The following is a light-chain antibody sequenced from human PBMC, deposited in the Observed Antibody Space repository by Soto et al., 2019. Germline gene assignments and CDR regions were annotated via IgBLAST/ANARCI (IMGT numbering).Light chain of an antibody. Sequence: QSALTQPASVSGSPGQSITISCTGTSSDVGSYNLVSWYQQHPVKAPKLMIYEGSKRPSGVSNRFSGSKSGNTASLTISGLQAEDEADYYCCSYAGSSTYVFGTGTKPTVL. J-gene: IGLJ1*01. CDR3: CSYAGSSTYV. CDR2: EGS. CDR1: SSDVGSYNL. V-gene: IGLV2-23*01.